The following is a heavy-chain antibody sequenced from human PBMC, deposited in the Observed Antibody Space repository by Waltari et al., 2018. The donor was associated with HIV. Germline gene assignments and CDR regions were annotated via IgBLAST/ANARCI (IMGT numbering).Heavy chain of an antibody. CDR3: ARDPQHCSSTSCSYYFDY. V-gene: IGHV3-30-3*01. CDR1: GFTFSSYA. Sequence: QVQLVESGGGVVQPGRSLRLSCAAPGFTFSSYAMHWVRLAPGKGLEWVVVIAYDGSNKNYADSGKGRFTIARDDSKNTLYLQMNSLRAEETAVYYCARDPQHCSSTSCSYYFDYWGQGTLVTVSS. D-gene: IGHD2-2*01. CDR2: IAYDGSNK. J-gene: IGHJ4*02.